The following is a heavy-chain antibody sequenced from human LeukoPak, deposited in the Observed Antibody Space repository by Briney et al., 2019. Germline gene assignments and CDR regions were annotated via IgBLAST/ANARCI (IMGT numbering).Heavy chain of an antibody. Sequence: GGSLRLSCAASGFTFSSFAMSWVRQAPGKGLEWVSSISGSGGSTYYADSVKGRFTISRDNFKNTLYLQMNSLRAEDTAVFYCAREGAPPFDYWGQGTLVTVSS. D-gene: IGHD4/OR15-4a*01. J-gene: IGHJ4*02. CDR3: AREGAPPFDY. CDR1: GFTFSSFA. V-gene: IGHV3-23*01. CDR2: ISGSGGST.